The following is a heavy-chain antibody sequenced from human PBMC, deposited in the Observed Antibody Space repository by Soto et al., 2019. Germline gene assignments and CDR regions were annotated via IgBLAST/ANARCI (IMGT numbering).Heavy chain of an antibody. CDR1: GGSFSGYY. D-gene: IGHD2-15*01. CDR3: ARSGGTPIWYFDL. CDR2: VSHSGTT. J-gene: IGHJ2*01. V-gene: IGHV4-34*01. Sequence: QVQLQQWGAGLLKPSETLSLTCAVYGGSFSGYYWTWVRQSPGKGLEWIGEVSHSGTTNYNPSLKSRVXXSXDXXKNQFSLDLTSVTAADTAVYYCARSGGTPIWYFDLWGRGTLVTVSS.